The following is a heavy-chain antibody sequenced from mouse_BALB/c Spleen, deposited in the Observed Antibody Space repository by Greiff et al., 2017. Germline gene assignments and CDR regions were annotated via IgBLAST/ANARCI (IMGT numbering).Heavy chain of an antibody. Sequence: VQLQQSGPELVKPGASVKMSCKASGYTFTSYVMHWVKQKPGQGLEWIGYINPYNDGTKYNEKFKGKATLTSDKSSSTAYMELSSLTSEDSAVYYCAISSSYWYFDVWGAGTTVTVSS. V-gene: IGHV1-14*01. CDR1: GYTFTSYV. CDR2: INPYNDGT. D-gene: IGHD1-1*01. J-gene: IGHJ1*01. CDR3: AISSSYWYFDV.